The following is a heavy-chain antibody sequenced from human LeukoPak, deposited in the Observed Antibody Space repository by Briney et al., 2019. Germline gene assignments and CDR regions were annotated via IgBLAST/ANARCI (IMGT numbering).Heavy chain of an antibody. Sequence: SGGSLRLSCAASEFTFDSYAMNWVRQAPGKGLEWVSAISGSGANTYYANSVKGRFTISRDNSKSTLFLQKDSLRAEDTAIYYCAKTSVSSGWPELFDFWGQGTLVTVSS. J-gene: IGHJ4*02. V-gene: IGHV3-23*01. D-gene: IGHD6-19*01. CDR1: EFTFDSYA. CDR3: AKTSVSSGWPELFDF. CDR2: ISGSGANT.